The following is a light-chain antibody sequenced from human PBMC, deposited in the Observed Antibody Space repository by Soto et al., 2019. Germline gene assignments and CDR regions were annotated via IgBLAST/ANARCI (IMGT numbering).Light chain of an antibody. CDR1: SSDVGGYNY. V-gene: IGLV2-11*01. CDR3: CSYAGSYTFDV. CDR2: DVS. J-gene: IGLJ1*01. Sequence: QSVLTQPRSVSGSPGQSVTISCTGTSSDVGGYNYVSWYQQHPGKAPKLMIYDVSKRPSGVPDRFSGAKSGNTASLPISGLQAEDEADYYCCSYAGSYTFDVFGTGTKVTVL.